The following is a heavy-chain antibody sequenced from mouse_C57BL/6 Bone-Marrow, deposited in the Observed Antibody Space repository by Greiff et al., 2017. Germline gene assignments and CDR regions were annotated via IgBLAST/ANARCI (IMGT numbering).Heavy chain of an antibody. D-gene: IGHD2-4*01. Sequence: EVQLVESGGGLVKPGGSLKLSCAASGFTFSSYAMSWVRQTPEKRLEWVATISDGGSYTYYPDNVKGRFTISRDNAKNNLYLQMSHLQSEDTAMYYCARDGLRRAFYFDYWGQGTTLTVSA. J-gene: IGHJ2*01. V-gene: IGHV5-4*01. CDR1: GFTFSSYA. CDR3: ARDGLRRAFYFDY. CDR2: ISDGGSYT.